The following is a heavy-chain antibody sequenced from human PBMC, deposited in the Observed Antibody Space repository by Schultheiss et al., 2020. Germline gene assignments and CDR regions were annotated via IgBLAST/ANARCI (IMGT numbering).Heavy chain of an antibody. V-gene: IGHV4-31*03. Sequence: SETLSLTCTVSGGSISSGGYYWSWIRQHPGKGLEWIGYIYYSGSTYYNPSLKSRVTISVDTSKNQFSLKLSSVTAADTAVYYCARVVEALAVAGIGVYFDYWGQGTLVTVSS. CDR3: ARVVEALAVAGIGVYFDY. CDR1: GGSISSGGYY. J-gene: IGHJ4*02. CDR2: IYYSGST. D-gene: IGHD6-19*01.